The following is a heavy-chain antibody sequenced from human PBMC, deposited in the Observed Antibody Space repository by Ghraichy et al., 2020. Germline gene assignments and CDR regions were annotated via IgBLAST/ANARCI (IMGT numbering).Heavy chain of an antibody. CDR3: VRGALHFLYRFDS. J-gene: IGHJ4*02. CDR1: GFTFSSHG. CDR2: IWYDGSNQ. Sequence: GESLNISCAASGFTFSSHGIHWVRQAPGKGLEWVAVIWYDGSNQYYADSVKGRFTISRDNSNNTLYLQMNSLRAEDTAMYYCVRGALHFLYRFDSWGQGALVIVSS. D-gene: IGHD3-16*01. V-gene: IGHV3-33*01.